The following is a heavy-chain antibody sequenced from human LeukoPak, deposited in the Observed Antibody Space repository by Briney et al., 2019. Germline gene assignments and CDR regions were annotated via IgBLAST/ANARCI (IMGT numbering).Heavy chain of an antibody. D-gene: IGHD6-19*01. V-gene: IGHV3-53*01. Sequence: GGSLRLSCEASGFTFSDYAMTWVRQAPGKGLEWASIIYSGGSTYYADSVKGRFTISRDNSKNTVYLQMNSLRAEDTAVYYCARPGIAVAGGVDYWGQGTLVTVSS. J-gene: IGHJ4*02. CDR2: IYSGGST. CDR3: ARPGIAVAGGVDY. CDR1: GFTFSDYA.